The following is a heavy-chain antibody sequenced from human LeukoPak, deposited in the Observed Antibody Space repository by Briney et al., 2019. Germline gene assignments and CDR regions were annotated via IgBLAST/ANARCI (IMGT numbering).Heavy chain of an antibody. V-gene: IGHV3-23*01. Sequence: GGSLRLSCAASGFTFSSYAMSWVRQAPGKGLEWVSAISGSGGSTYYADSVKGRFTISRDNSKNTLYLQMNSLRAEDTAVYYCARAPHSSGWRFDYWGQGTLVTVSS. D-gene: IGHD6-19*01. CDR2: ISGSGGST. CDR3: ARAPHSSGWRFDY. J-gene: IGHJ4*02. CDR1: GFTFSSYA.